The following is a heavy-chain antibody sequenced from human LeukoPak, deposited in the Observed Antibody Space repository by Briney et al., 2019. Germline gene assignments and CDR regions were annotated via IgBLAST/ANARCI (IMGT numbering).Heavy chain of an antibody. Sequence: SETLSLTCAVYGGSFSGYYWSWIRQPPGKGLEWIGEINHSGSTNYNPSLKSRVTISVDTSKNQFSLKLSSVTAADTAVYYCASTPETYGDYHYFDYWGQGTLVTVSS. V-gene: IGHV4-34*01. J-gene: IGHJ4*02. CDR2: INHSGST. CDR3: ASTPETYGDYHYFDY. CDR1: GGSFSGYY. D-gene: IGHD4-17*01.